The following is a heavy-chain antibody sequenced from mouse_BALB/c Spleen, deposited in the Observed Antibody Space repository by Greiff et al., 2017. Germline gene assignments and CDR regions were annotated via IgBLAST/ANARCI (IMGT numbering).Heavy chain of an antibody. V-gene: IGHV4-2*02. D-gene: IGHD2-1*01. CDR2: INPGSSTI. J-gene: IGHJ4*01. CDR3: ARQEGIYYGNYVDY. CDR1: GFDFSRYW. Sequence: EVQLQESGGGLVQPGGSLNLSCAASGFDFSRYWMSWARQAPGKGQEWIGEINPGSSTINYTPSLKDKFIISRDNAKNTLYLQMSKVRSEDTALYYCARQEGIYYGNYVDYWGQGTSVTVSS.